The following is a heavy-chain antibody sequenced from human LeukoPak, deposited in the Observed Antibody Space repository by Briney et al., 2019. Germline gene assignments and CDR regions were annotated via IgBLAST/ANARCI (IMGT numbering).Heavy chain of an antibody. J-gene: IGHJ3*02. Sequence: GGSLRLSCAASGFPFSSYGMHWVRQAPGKGLEWVAFIRYDGSNKYYADSVKGRFTISRDNSKNTLYLQMNSLRAEDTAVYYCAKDLMNAFDIWGQGTMVTVSS. CDR3: AKDLMNAFDI. CDR1: GFPFSSYG. CDR2: IRYDGSNK. D-gene: IGHD2-8*01. V-gene: IGHV3-30*02.